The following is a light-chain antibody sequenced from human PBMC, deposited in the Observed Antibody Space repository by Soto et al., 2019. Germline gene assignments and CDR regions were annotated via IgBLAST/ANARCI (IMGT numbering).Light chain of an antibody. V-gene: IGKV3-15*01. CDR3: QQYGSSPYT. J-gene: IGKJ2*01. CDR2: AAS. Sequence: EIVMTQSPATLSVSPGERATLSCWASQSVTTNLAWYQQKPGQAPRLLIYAASTRATDIPGRFSGSGSGTEFTLTISSLQSEDFAVYYCQQYGSSPYTFGQGTKLEIK. CDR1: QSVTTN.